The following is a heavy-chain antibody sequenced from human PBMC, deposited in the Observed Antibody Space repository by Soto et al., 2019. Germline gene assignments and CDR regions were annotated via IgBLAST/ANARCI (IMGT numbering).Heavy chain of an antibody. CDR3: ARERGSVYRNFDY. V-gene: IGHV4-59*01. J-gene: IGHJ4*02. CDR1: GGSISSYY. D-gene: IGHD3-10*01. CDR2: IYYSGST. Sequence: SETLSLTCTVSGGSISSYYWSWIRQPPGKGLEWIGYIYYSGSTNYNPSLKSRVTISVDTSKNQFSLKLSSVTAADTAVYYCARERGSVYRNFDYWGQGTLVTSPQ.